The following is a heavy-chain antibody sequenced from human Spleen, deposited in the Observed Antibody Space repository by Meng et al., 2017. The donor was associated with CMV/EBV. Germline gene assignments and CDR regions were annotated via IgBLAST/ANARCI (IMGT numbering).Heavy chain of an antibody. CDR2: IKQDGSEK. CDR1: GFTFSSYW. J-gene: IGHJ4*02. CDR3: ARERWGYCSSTSCHNGGFDY. V-gene: IGHV3-7*01. D-gene: IGHD2-2*02. Sequence: GESLKISCAASGFTFSSYWMSWVRQAPGKGLEWVANIKQDGSEKYYVDSVKGRFTISRDNAKNSLYLQMNSLRAEDTAVYYCARERWGYCSSTSCHNGGFDYWGQGTLVTVSS.